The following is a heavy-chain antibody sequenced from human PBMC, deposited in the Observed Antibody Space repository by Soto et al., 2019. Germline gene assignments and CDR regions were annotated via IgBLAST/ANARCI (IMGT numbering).Heavy chain of an antibody. D-gene: IGHD2-15*01. Sequence: QVQLVQSGAEVKKPGASVKVSCKASGYTFTKYGITWVRQAPGQGLEWMGWISAYNGDTNYAQKLQGRVTMTTDTSTTTAYMELRGLTADVTAVYYCARGYCSGGICYPHDFWGQGTLVTVSS. CDR2: ISAYNGDT. J-gene: IGHJ4*02. V-gene: IGHV1-18*01. CDR3: ARGYCSGGICYPHDF. CDR1: GYTFTKYG.